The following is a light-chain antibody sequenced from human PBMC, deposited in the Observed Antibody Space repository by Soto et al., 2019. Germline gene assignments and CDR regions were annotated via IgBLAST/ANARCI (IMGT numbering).Light chain of an antibody. J-gene: IGKJ1*01. V-gene: IGKV3-15*01. CDR3: QQYNNWT. CDR2: GAS. CDR1: QSVSSN. Sequence: EIVLTQSPGTLSLSPGERATLSCRASQSVSSNYLAWYQQKPGQAPRLLIYGASTRATGIPARFSGSGSGTEFTLTIRSLQSEDFAVYYCQQYNNWTFGQGTKVDI.